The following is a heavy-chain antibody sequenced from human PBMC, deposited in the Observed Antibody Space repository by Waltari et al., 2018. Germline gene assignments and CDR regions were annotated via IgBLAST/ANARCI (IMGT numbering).Heavy chain of an antibody. CDR1: GFTFSSYS. CDR2: ISSSSSTI. D-gene: IGHD6-19*01. V-gene: IGHV3-48*01. Sequence: EVQLVESGGGLVQPGGSLRLSCAASGFTFSSYSMNWVRQAPGKGLEWVSYISSSSSTIYYEESVKGRFTISRDNAKNSLYLQMNSLRAEDTAVYYCARDMEDSSGWYWDNWFDPWGQGTLVTVSS. CDR3: ARDMEDSSGWYWDNWFDP. J-gene: IGHJ5*02.